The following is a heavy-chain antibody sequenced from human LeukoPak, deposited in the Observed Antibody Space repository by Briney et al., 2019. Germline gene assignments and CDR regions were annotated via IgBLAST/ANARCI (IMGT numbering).Heavy chain of an antibody. V-gene: IGHV3-53*01. CDR2: TFSGGST. J-gene: IGHJ4*02. CDR3: TTAAVAVAG. Sequence: SGGSLRLSCAASGFTVSSNCMYWVRQAPGKGLEWVSVTFSGGSTYYADSVKGRFAISRDNSKNTLYLQMNSLKTEDTAVYYCTTAAVAVAGRGQGTLVTVSS. D-gene: IGHD6-19*01. CDR1: GFTVSSNC.